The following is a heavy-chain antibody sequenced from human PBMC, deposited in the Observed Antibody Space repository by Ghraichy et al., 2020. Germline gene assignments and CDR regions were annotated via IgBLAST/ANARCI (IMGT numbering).Heavy chain of an antibody. CDR1: GFTFSNYG. V-gene: IGHV3-30*18. D-gene: IGHD6-19*01. J-gene: IGHJ4*02. CDR3: AKDLRSGLPASDY. CDR2: ISYDGSNK. Sequence: LSLTCAASGFTFSNYGMHWVRQAPGKGLEWVAVISYDGSNKYYADSVKGRFTISRDNSKNTMFLQLNSLRVEDTAVYYCAKDLRSGLPASDYWGQGTLVMVSS.